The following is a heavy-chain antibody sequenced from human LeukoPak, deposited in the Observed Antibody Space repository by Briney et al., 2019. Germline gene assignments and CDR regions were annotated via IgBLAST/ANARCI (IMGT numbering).Heavy chain of an antibody. D-gene: IGHD5-24*01. Sequence: GGSLRLSCAASGFSFSDYSMNGVRQAPGKGVEWISYICIDSGNTHYADSVKGRFTISGDKAKNSLYLQMHSLRVEDTAVYYCARDYKYAFDNWGQGTLVTVSS. V-gene: IGHV3-48*01. J-gene: IGHJ4*02. CDR3: ARDYKYAFDN. CDR1: GFSFSDYS. CDR2: ICIDSGNT.